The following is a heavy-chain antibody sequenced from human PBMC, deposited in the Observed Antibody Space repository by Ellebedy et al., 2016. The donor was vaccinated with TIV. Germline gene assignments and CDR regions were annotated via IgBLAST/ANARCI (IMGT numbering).Heavy chain of an antibody. J-gene: IGHJ3*02. V-gene: IGHV1-8*01. Sequence: ASVKVSCXASGYTFTSYDINWVRQATGQGLEWMGWMNPNSGNTGYAQKFQGRVTMTRNTSISTAYMELSSLRSEDTAVYYCARVVATIHDAFDIWGQGTMVTVSS. D-gene: IGHD5-12*01. CDR1: GYTFTSYD. CDR2: MNPNSGNT. CDR3: ARVVATIHDAFDI.